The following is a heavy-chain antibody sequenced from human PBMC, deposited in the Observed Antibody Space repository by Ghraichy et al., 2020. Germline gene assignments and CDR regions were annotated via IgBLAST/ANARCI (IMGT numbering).Heavy chain of an antibody. J-gene: IGHJ4*02. V-gene: IGHV4-39*07. CDR3: ARANYYDSSGYSIYFDY. CDR1: GGSISSSSYY. Sequence: GSLSLTCTVSGGSISSSSYYWGWIRQPPGKGLEWIGSIYYSGSTYYNPSLKSRVTISVDTSKNQFSLKLSSVTAADTAVYYCARANYYDSSGYSIYFDYWGQGTLVTVSS. CDR2: IYYSGST. D-gene: IGHD3-22*01.